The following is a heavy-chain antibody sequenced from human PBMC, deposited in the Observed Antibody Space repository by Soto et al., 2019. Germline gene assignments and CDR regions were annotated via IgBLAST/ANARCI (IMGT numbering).Heavy chain of an antibody. J-gene: IGHJ4*02. D-gene: IGHD3-22*01. V-gene: IGHV3-30*18. Sequence: GGSLRLSCAAAGFTFSRYGMHWIRQAPGKGLEWVAVISYEGSNKYYADSVKGRFTISRDNSKNTLYLQMNSLRAEDTAVYYCAKALSSGYYVSVFDYWRQGTLVTVSS. CDR1: GFTFSRYG. CDR2: ISYEGSNK. CDR3: AKALSSGYYVSVFDY.